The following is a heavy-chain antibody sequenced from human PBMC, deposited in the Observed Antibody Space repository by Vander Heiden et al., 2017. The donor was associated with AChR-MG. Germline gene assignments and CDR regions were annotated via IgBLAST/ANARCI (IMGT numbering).Heavy chain of an antibody. CDR3: AREPSAYWGGDCYPFDY. V-gene: IGHV1-69*06. J-gene: IGHJ4*02. Sequence: QVQLVQSGAEVKKPGSSVKVSCKASGGTFSSYALSWVRQAPGQGLEWMGGIIPIFGTANYAQKFQGRVTITADKSTSTAYMELSSLRSEDTAVYYCAREPSAYWGGDCYPFDYWGQGNLVTVSS. D-gene: IGHD2-21*02. CDR1: GGTFSSYA. CDR2: IIPIFGTA.